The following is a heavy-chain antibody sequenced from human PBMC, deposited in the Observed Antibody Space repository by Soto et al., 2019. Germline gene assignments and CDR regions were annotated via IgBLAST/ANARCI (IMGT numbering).Heavy chain of an antibody. J-gene: IGHJ4*02. Sequence: EVQLLESGGGLVQPGGSLRLSCAVSGFSFSTYGMTWVRQAPGKGLEWVSGVSGGSGTTHYADSVKGRFTITGDTSKNALELQMNSLIVEDTAVLYCAKSGGYGAHWGQGTLVTVSS. CDR3: AKSGGYGAH. V-gene: IGHV3-23*01. CDR2: VSGGSGTT. D-gene: IGHD4-17*01. CDR1: GFSFSTYG.